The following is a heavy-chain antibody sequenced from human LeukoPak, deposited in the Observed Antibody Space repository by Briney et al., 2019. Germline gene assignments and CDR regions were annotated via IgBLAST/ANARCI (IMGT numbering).Heavy chain of an antibody. D-gene: IGHD3-10*01. V-gene: IGHV1-2*02. CDR2: INPNSGGT. CDR1: GYTFTGYY. J-gene: IGHJ6*02. CDR3: ARAITMVRGVLSPHYGTDV. Sequence: ASVKVSCKASGYTFTGYYMHWVREAPGQGLEWMGWINPNSGGTNYAQKFQGRVTMTRDTSISTAYMELSRLRSDDTAVYYCARAITMVRGVLSPHYGTDVWGQGTTVTVSS.